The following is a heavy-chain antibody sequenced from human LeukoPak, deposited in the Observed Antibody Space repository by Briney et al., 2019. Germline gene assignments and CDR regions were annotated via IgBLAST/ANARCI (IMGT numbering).Heavy chain of an antibody. CDR2: INPNSGGT. CDR1: GYTFTGYY. CDR3: ARAALQWLVNNWFDP. Sequence: ASVKVSCRASGYTFTGYYMHWVRQAPGQGLEWMGWINPNSGGTNYAQKFQGRVTMTRDTSISTAYMELSRLRSDDTAVYYCARAALQWLVNNWFDPWGQGTLVTVSS. D-gene: IGHD6-19*01. J-gene: IGHJ5*02. V-gene: IGHV1-2*02.